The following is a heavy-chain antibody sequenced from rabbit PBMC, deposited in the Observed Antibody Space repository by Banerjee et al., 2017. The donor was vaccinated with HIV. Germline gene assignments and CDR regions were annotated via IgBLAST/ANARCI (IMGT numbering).Heavy chain of an antibody. D-gene: IGHD7-1*01. Sequence: QEQLEESGGDLVKPEGSLTLTCTASGIDFSGYYYMCWVRQAPGKGLEWIGCIYISSGRTYYASWAKGRFTITKTSSTTVTLQMTSLTAADTATYFCARRYSDYTWAMDLWGPGTLVTVS. CDR1: GIDFSGYYY. CDR3: ARRYSDYTWAMDL. V-gene: IGHV1S45*01. J-gene: IGHJ4*01. CDR2: IYISSGRT.